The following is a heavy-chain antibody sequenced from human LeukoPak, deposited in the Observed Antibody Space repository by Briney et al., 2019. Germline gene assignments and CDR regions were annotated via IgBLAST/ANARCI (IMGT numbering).Heavy chain of an antibody. CDR2: ISWSGANT. J-gene: IGHJ4*02. Sequence: GGSLRLSCAASGFTFNDYGMNWVRQAPGKGLEWVSAISWSGANTDYADSVKGRFTISRDNSKNTLYLQMNSLRAEDTAVYYCAKEYSGSFSPFPLYFDYWGQETLVTVSS. V-gene: IGHV3-23*01. CDR1: GFTFNDYG. CDR3: AKEYSGSFSPFPLYFDY. D-gene: IGHD1-26*01.